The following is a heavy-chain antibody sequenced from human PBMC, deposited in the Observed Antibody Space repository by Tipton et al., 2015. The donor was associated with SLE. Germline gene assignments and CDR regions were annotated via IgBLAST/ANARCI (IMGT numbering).Heavy chain of an antibody. CDR3: ARDIVVVVAATGYFQH. J-gene: IGHJ1*01. Sequence: SLRLSCAASGFTFSSYAMSWVRQAPGKGLEWVSAISGSGGSTYYADSVKGRFTISRDNSKNTLYLQMNSLRAEDTAVYYCARDIVVVVAATGYFQHWGQGPLVTVSP. D-gene: IGHD2-15*01. CDR1: GFTFSSYA. CDR2: ISGSGGST. V-gene: IGHV3-23*01.